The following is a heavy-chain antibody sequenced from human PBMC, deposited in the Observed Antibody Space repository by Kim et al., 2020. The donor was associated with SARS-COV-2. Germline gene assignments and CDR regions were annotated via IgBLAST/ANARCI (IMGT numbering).Heavy chain of an antibody. CDR1: GFTFSSHS. CDR3: ASLSAIDGMDV. J-gene: IGHJ6*02. Sequence: GGSLRLSCAASGFTFSSHSMNWVRQAPGKGLEWVSSISSSSSYIYYADSVKGRFTISRDNAKNTLYLQMNSLRAEDTAVYYCASLSAIDGMDVWGQGTTVTVSS. V-gene: IGHV3-21*01. CDR2: ISSSSSYI.